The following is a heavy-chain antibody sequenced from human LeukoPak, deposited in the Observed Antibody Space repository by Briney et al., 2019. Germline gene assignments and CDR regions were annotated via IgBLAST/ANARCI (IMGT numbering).Heavy chain of an antibody. Sequence: SETLSLTCAVYGGSFSGYYWSWIRQPPGKGLEWIGEINHSGSTNYNPSLKSRVTISVDTSKNQFSLKLSSVTAADAAVYYCARLSGIAARPHYYGMDVWGQGTTVTVSS. V-gene: IGHV4-34*01. CDR3: ARLSGIAARPHYYGMDV. J-gene: IGHJ6*02. CDR1: GGSFSGYY. CDR2: INHSGST. D-gene: IGHD6-6*01.